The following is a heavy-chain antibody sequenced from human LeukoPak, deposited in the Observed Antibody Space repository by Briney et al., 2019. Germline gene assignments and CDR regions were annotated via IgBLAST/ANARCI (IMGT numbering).Heavy chain of an antibody. CDR1: GFTFSSYA. CDR3: ANKVAAAAHFDY. J-gene: IGHJ4*02. CDR2: ISGSGGST. D-gene: IGHD6-13*01. V-gene: IGHV3-23*01. Sequence: GGSLRLSCAASGFTFSSYAMSWVRQAPGKGPEWVSAISGSGGSTYYADSVKGRFTISRDNSKNTLYLQMNSLRAEDTAVYYCANKVAAAAHFDYWGQGTLVTVSS.